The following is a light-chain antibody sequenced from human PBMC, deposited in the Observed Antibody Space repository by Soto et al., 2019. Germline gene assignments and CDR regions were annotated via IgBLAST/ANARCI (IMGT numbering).Light chain of an antibody. Sequence: EIVLTQSPATLSLSPGDRATLSCRASQSVGSYLGWYQQRPGQAPRLLIYDASNRATGIPARFSGSGSGTDFTLTISSLEHEDFAVYCCQQRSDWPSTFGGATKLEIK. J-gene: IGKJ4*01. CDR3: QQRSDWPST. CDR1: QSVGSY. CDR2: DAS. V-gene: IGKV3-11*01.